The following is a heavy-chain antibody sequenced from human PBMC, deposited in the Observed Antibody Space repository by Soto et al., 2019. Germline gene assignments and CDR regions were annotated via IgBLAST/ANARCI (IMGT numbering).Heavy chain of an antibody. V-gene: IGHV4-39*01. J-gene: IGHJ4*02. Sequence: GPGPWGASETLSLTCTVSGGSISSSSYYWGWIRQPPGKGLEWIGSIYYSGSTYYNPSLKSRVTISVDTSKNQFSLKLSSVTAADTAVYYCARLEIVVVITGWFDYWGQGTLVTVSS. CDR2: IYYSGST. D-gene: IGHD3-22*01. CDR3: ARLEIVVVITGWFDY. CDR1: GGSISSSSYY.